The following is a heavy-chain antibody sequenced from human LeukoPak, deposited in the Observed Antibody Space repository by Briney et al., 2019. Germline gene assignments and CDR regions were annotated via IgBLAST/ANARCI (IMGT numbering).Heavy chain of an antibody. CDR3: ARYDRSGSALEN. CDR1: GGSISSSSYS. Sequence: SETLSLTCTVSGGSISSSSYSWGWIRQPPGTGLEWIGSVSHSGSINYDPSLKNRVTISVDTSKNQFSLKLTSVIAADTAVYYCARYDRSGSALENWGQGTLVTVSS. J-gene: IGHJ4*02. D-gene: IGHD3-22*01. CDR2: VSHSGSI. V-gene: IGHV4-39*07.